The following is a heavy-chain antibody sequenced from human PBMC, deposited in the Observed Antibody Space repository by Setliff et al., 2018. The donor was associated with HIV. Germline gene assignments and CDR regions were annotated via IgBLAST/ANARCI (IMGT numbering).Heavy chain of an antibody. D-gene: IGHD2-2*01. CDR1: GYSFSDYY. Sequence: GASVKVSCKAPGYSFSDYYIHWVRQAPGHGFQWMGWISPKYGGTNYAQNFQGRVTMTRDTSISTAYMELSSLGSDDTAVYFCARDTSSSYWGQGTPVTVSS. J-gene: IGHJ4*02. CDR2: ISPKYGGT. CDR3: ARDTSSSY. V-gene: IGHV1-2*02.